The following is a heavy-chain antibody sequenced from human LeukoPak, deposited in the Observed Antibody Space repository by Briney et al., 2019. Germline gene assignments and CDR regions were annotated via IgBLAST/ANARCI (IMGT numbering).Heavy chain of an antibody. CDR3: ARSLRGYSYGPPFDY. CDR1: GYSISSGYY. V-gene: IGHV4-61*01. Sequence: PSETLSLTCAVSGYSISSGYYWGWIRQPPGKGLEWIGYIYYSGSTNYNPSLKSRVTISVDTSKNQFSLKLSSVTAADTAVYYCARSLRGYSYGPPFDYWGQGTLVTVSS. J-gene: IGHJ4*02. D-gene: IGHD5-18*01. CDR2: IYYSGST.